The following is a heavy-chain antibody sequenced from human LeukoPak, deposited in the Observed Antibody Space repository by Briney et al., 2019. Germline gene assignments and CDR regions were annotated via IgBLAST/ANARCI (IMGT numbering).Heavy chain of an antibody. CDR2: IIPIFGTA. CDR3: ARAAGLRYFDWLPIDY. J-gene: IGHJ4*02. Sequence: SVKVSCKASGGTFSSYAISWVRQAPGQGLEWMGGIIPIFGTANYAQKFQGRVTITADESTSTAYMELSSLRSEDTAVYYCARAAGLRYFDWLPIDYWGQGTLVTVSS. D-gene: IGHD3-9*01. V-gene: IGHV1-69*13. CDR1: GGTFSSYA.